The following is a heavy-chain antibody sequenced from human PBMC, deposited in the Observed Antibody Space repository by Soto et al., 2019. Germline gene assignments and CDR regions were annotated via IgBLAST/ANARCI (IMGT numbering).Heavy chain of an antibody. D-gene: IGHD6-13*01. CDR2: GYYLGGF. J-gene: IGHJ5*02. CDR3: ARGGSSWSEKGKFDP. V-gene: IGHV4-39*07. CDR1: GGSISSRSFY. Sequence: PSETLSLTCTVSGGSISSRSFYWGWIRLPPGKGLEWIGSGYYLGGFYSNPSLKSRVTISVDTSKNQFSLKLSSVTAADTAVYYCARGGSSWSEKGKFDPWGQGTLVTVSS.